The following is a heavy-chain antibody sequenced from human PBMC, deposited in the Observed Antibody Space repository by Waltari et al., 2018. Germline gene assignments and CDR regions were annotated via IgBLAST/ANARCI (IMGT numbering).Heavy chain of an antibody. V-gene: IGHV1-24*01. J-gene: IGHJ3*02. Sequence: QVQQVQSGAEVKKPGASVKVSCKVSGYTLTEVPMHWGRQAPGKGLEWMGVCHPEDGETIYGQKFQARVTLVECRSTDTANMELRSLRSEDTAVYYCATAPIVGAMWHAFDIWGQGTMVSVSS. CDR3: ATAPIVGAMWHAFDI. CDR1: GYTLTEVP. D-gene: IGHD1-26*01. CDR2: CHPEDGET.